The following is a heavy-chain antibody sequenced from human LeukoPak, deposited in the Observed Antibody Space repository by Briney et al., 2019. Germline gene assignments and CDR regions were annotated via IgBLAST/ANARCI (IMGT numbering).Heavy chain of an antibody. CDR2: IYHSGST. J-gene: IGHJ5*02. CDR3: ARDPRLNWFDP. CDR1: GYSISSGYY. V-gene: IGHV4-38-2*02. Sequence: SETLSLICAVSGYSISSGYYWGWIRQPPGKGLDWIGSIYHSGSTYYNPSLKSRVTISVDTSKNQFSLKLSSMTAADTAVYYCARDPRLNWFDPWGQGTLVTVSS.